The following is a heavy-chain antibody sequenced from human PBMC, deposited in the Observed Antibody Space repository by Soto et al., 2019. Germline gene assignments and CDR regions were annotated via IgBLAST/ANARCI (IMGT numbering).Heavy chain of an antibody. CDR1: GFTFSDYY. D-gene: IGHD4-17*01. CDR3: ARANYGDYGDYVPPDY. J-gene: IGHJ4*02. V-gene: IGHV3-11*05. Sequence: QVQLVESGGGLVKPGGSLRLSCAASGFTFSDYYMSWIRQAPGKGLEWVSYISSSSSYTNYADSVKGRFTISRDNAKNSLYLQMNSLRAEDTAVYYCARANYGDYGDYVPPDYWGQGTLVTVSS. CDR2: ISSSSSYT.